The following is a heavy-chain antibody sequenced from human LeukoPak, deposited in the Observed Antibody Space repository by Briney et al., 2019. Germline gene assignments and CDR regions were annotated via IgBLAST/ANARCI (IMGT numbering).Heavy chain of an antibody. CDR2: ISGSGGST. CDR3: AKDWGSGSYQPDAFDI. J-gene: IGHJ3*02. D-gene: IGHD1-26*01. Sequence: GGSLRVSCVASGFTFGHNAMAWVRQAPGKGLEWVSTISGSGGSTYYADSVKGRFTISRDNSKNTLYLQMNSLRAEDTAVYYCAKDWGSGSYQPDAFDIWGQGTMVTVSS. V-gene: IGHV3-23*01. CDR1: GFTFGHNA.